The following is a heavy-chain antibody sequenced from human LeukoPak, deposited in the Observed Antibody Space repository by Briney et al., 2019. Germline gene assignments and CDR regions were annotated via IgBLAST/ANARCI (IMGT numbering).Heavy chain of an antibody. CDR2: ISDSGVTI. D-gene: IGHD5-18*01. CDR3: ARVRGNVDTAMVTLDY. V-gene: IGHV3-48*03. J-gene: IGHJ4*02. CDR1: GFTFSSYE. Sequence: GGSLRLSCAASGFTFSSYEMTWVRQAPGRGLEWLSYISDSGVTIYYADSVKGRFTISRDNAKNSLYLQMNSLRAEDTALYYCARVRGNVDTAMVTLDYWGQGTLVTVSS.